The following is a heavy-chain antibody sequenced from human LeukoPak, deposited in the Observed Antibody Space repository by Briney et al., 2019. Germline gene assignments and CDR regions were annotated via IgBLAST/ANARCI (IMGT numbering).Heavy chain of an antibody. J-gene: IGHJ4*02. CDR2: INHSGST. D-gene: IGHD2-2*01. Sequence: PSETLSLTCAFYGGSLSGYSWSWIRQPPGRGLDWIGEINHSGSTNYNPSLKSRVTISADTSKNQFSLKLSAVTAAGTAFYYCARVPGRPADVFDHWGQGTLVTVSS. V-gene: IGHV4-34*01. CDR1: GGSLSGYS. CDR3: ARVPGRPADVFDH.